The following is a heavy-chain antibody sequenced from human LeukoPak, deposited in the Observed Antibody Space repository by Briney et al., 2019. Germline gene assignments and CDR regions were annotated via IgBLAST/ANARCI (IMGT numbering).Heavy chain of an antibody. D-gene: IGHD4-17*01. Sequence: SETLSLTCTVSGVSISDYFWSWIRQPPGKGLEWIGYINYSGNTNYNPSLKSRVTISVDTSKNQFSLRLTSVTAADAAVFYCAREGRQDYVYFDYWGQGSLVTVSS. CDR2: INYSGNT. V-gene: IGHV4-59*01. CDR3: AREGRQDYVYFDY. J-gene: IGHJ4*02. CDR1: GVSISDYF.